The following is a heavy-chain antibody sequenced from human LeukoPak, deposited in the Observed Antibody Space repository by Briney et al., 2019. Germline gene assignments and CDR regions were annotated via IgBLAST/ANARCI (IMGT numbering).Heavy chain of an antibody. CDR3: ARGGYGSFDP. V-gene: IGHV4-59*01. D-gene: IGHD6-13*01. CDR2: IYYSGST. CDR1: GDSISSYY. Sequence: SETLSLTCSVSGDSISSYYWSWIRQPPGKGLEWIGYIYYSGSTNYNPSLKSRVTISVDTSKNQFSLKLSSVTAADTAVYYCARGGYGSFDPWGQGTLVTVSS. J-gene: IGHJ5*02.